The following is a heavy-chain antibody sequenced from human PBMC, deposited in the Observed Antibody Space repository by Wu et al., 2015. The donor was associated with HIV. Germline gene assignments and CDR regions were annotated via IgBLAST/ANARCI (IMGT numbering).Heavy chain of an antibody. CDR3: ATSLEVSGFDY. D-gene: IGHD3-16*01. J-gene: IGHJ4*01. CDR1: GGTFSSNV. Sequence: QVQLVQSGAEVRKPGSSVTVSCKASGGTFSSNVISWVRQAPGQGLEWMGGIIPIFGAANYAQKFQDRVTLTADRSTDTAYMELRHLTPEDTAIYYCATSLEVSGFDYWGQERWSPSPQ. CDR2: IIPIFGAA. V-gene: IGHV1-69*14.